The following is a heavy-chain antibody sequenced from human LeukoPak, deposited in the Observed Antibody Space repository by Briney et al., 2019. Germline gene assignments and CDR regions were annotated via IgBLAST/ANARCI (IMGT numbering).Heavy chain of an antibody. CDR2: INPNGGGT. D-gene: IGHD1-26*01. CDR3: ARDVTSTPNWEFDY. Sequence: ASVKVSCKGFGYTFADYFIHWVRQAPGQGLEWMGRINPNGGGTEYAPKFQGWVTMTRDTSISTAYVEVSRLISDDTAVYYCARDVTSTPNWEFDYWGQGTLVIVSS. CDR1: GYTFADYF. J-gene: IGHJ4*02. V-gene: IGHV1-2*04.